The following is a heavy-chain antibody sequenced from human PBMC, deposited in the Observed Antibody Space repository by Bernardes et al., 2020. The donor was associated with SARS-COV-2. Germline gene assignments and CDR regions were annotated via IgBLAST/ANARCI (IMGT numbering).Heavy chain of an antibody. V-gene: IGHV3-48*01. CDR1: GFTFSSYG. J-gene: IGHJ4*02. CDR2: ITKSGGAI. Sequence: GGSLRLSCAASGFTFSSYGMNWVRQAPGGGLEWVAYITKSGGAIYYADSVKGRFTISRDNAKNSLFLQMNSLRAEDTAVYYCARAGPRYSSGSSDYWGQGTLVTVSS. CDR3: ARAGPRYSSGSSDY. D-gene: IGHD6-19*01.